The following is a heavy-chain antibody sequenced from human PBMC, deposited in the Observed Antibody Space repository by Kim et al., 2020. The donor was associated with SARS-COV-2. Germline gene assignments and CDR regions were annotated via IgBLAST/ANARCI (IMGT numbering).Heavy chain of an antibody. CDR1: GFSFSGFS. CDR2: IDYDSQNI. CDR3: ARDLGFRFSLDL. V-gene: IGHV3-48*02. Sequence: GGSLRLSCTASGFSFSGFSLNWVRQAPGKGLEWISFIDYDSQNIFYADSVRGRFTVSRDTAKNSLYLQMNSLRDEDTAVYYCARDLGFRFSLDLWGQGTTVTVSS. J-gene: IGHJ6*02. D-gene: IGHD3-16*01.